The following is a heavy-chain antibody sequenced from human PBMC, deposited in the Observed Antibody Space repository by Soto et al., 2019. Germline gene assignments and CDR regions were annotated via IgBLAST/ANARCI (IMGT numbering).Heavy chain of an antibody. CDR2: IDPSDSYT. Sequence: SGESLKISCKGSGYSFTSYWISWVRQMPGKGLEWMGRIDPSDSYTNYSPSFQGHVTISADKSISTAYLQWSSLKASDTAMYYCAAGAVRSLEDGDTAMVNWGGQGNLVTVSS. CDR3: AAGAVRSLEDGDTAMVNW. D-gene: IGHD5-18*01. CDR1: GYSFTSYW. J-gene: IGHJ4*02. V-gene: IGHV5-10-1*01.